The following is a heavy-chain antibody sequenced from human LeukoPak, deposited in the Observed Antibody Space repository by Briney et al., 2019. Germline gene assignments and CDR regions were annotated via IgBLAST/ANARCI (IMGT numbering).Heavy chain of an antibody. CDR1: GYRFTSYW. CDR3: ARRLELATIGFDY. Sequence: GESLKISCKGSGYRFTSYWIGWGRQMPGKGLEWMGIICPGDSDTRYSPSFQGQVAISADKSISTAYLQWSSLKASDTAMYYCARRLELATIGFDYWGQGTLVTVSS. J-gene: IGHJ4*02. CDR2: ICPGDSDT. D-gene: IGHD5-24*01. V-gene: IGHV5-51*01.